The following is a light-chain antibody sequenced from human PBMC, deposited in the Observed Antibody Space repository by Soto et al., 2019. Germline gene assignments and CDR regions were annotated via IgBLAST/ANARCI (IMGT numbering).Light chain of an antibody. CDR3: QQYNDYPWT. CDR1: QNLNNW. CDR2: KAS. Sequence: DIQTTQSPSTLSASVGDRVTITCRASQNLNNWLAWFQQKPGKAPTLLIYKASGLESGVPSRFSGSGSGTEFTLTISSLQPDAFSTYYCQQYNDYPWTFGQGTKVEIK. J-gene: IGKJ1*01. V-gene: IGKV1-5*03.